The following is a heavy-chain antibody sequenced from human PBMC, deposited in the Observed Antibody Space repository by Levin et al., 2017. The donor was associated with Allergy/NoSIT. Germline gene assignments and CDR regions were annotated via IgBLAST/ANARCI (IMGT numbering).Heavy chain of an antibody. CDR2: IKQDGSAT. CDR1: GFTFTSFW. CDR3: AREEGWGYHYGMDV. Sequence: HPGGSLRLSCAASGFTFTSFWMTWVRQAPGKGLEWVANIKQDGSATSYVASVKGRFTISRDNAKNSVYLQMNSLRVDDTAVYYCAREEGWGYHYGMDVWGQGTTVTVSS. V-gene: IGHV3-7*01. D-gene: IGHD3-16*02. J-gene: IGHJ6*02.